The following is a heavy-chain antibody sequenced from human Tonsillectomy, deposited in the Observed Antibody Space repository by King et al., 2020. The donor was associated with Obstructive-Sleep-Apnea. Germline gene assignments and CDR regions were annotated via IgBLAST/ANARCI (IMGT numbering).Heavy chain of an antibody. Sequence: VQLVESGGVVVQPGGSLRLSCAASGFTFDDYSMHWARQAPGKGLEWVSFISWDGDRTYYADSVKGRFTISRDNSRNSLYLQMNSLRTEDSALYYCAKSSISDEKRNRDYYYGTDVWGQGTTVTVSS. D-gene: IGHD1/OR15-1a*01. CDR1: GFTFDDYS. CDR2: ISWDGDRT. CDR3: AKSSISDEKRNRDYYYGTDV. V-gene: IGHV3-43*01. J-gene: IGHJ6*02.